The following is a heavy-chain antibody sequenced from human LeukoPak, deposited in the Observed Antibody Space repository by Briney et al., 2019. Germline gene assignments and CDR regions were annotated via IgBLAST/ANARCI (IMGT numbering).Heavy chain of an antibody. Sequence: PSETLPLTCAVYGGSFSGYYWSWIRQPPGRGLEWIGEINHSGSTNYNPSLKSRVTISVDTSKNQFSLKLSSVTAADTAVYYCARGRRQLVRSWGYWGQGTLVTVSS. D-gene: IGHD6-13*01. V-gene: IGHV4-34*01. CDR2: INHSGST. J-gene: IGHJ4*02. CDR3: ARGRRQLVRSWGY. CDR1: GGSFSGYY.